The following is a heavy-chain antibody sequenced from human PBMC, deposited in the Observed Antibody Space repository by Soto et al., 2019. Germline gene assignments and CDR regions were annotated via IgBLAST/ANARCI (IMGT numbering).Heavy chain of an antibody. CDR3: ARVGSEAVAGFGYCGMDV. V-gene: IGHV4-39*01. D-gene: IGHD6-19*01. CDR1: GGSISSSSFY. Sequence: SETLSLTCTVSGGSISSSSFYWGWIRQPPGKGLEWIGSIYYSGSTYYNPSLKSRVTMSVDTSKNQFSLKLSSVTAADTAVYYCARVGSEAVAGFGYCGMDVWGQGTTVTVYS. CDR2: IYYSGST. J-gene: IGHJ6*02.